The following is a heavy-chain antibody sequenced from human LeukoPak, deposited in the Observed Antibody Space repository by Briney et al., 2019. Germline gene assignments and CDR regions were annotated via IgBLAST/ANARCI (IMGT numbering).Heavy chain of an antibody. CDR1: GYTLTELS. CDR2: FDPEDGET. V-gene: IGHV1-24*01. J-gene: IGHJ5*02. CDR3: ATVIGQSSSPPSDWFDP. D-gene: IGHD2-2*01. Sequence: ASVKVSCKVSGYTLTELSMHWVRQAPGQGLEWMGGFDPEDGETIYAQKFQGRVTMTEDTSTDTAYMELSSLRSEDTAVYYCATVIGQSSSPPSDWFDPWGQGTLVTVSS.